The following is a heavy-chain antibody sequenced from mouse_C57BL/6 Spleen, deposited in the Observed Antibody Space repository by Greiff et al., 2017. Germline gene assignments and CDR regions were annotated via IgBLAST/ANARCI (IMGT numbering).Heavy chain of an antibody. CDR2: IWRGGST. CDR1: GFSLTSYG. CDR3: AKNSIYDGYSPFAY. D-gene: IGHD2-3*01. Sequence: VKLMESGPGLVQPSQSLSITCTVSGFSLTSYGVHWVRQSPGKGLEWLGVIWRGGSTDYNAAFMSRLSITKDNSKSQVFFKMNSLQADDTAIYXCAKNSIYDGYSPFAYWGQGTLVTVSA. V-gene: IGHV2-5*01. J-gene: IGHJ3*01.